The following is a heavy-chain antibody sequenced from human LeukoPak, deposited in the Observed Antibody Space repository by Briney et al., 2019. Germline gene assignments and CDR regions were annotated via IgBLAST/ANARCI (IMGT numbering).Heavy chain of an antibody. D-gene: IGHD2/OR15-2a*01. CDR1: GFTLSSYS. Sequence: AGGSLRLSCATSGFTLSSYSMNWVRQAPGKGLEWVSGISGSDGSTNYADSVKGRFTISRENSKNTLYLQMNSLRAEDTAVYYCAKDSAKKYDDYWGQGTLVTVSS. J-gene: IGHJ4*02. CDR2: ISGSDGST. V-gene: IGHV3-23*01. CDR3: AKDSAKKYDDY.